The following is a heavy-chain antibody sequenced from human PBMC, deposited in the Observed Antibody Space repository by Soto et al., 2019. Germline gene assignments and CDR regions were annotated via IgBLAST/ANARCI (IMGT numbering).Heavy chain of an antibody. Sequence: WGSLRLSCAASGFTFSSYSMNWVRQAPGKGLEWVSSISSSSSYIYYADSVKGRFTISRDNAKNSLHLQMNSLRAEDTAVYYCARSDYYDSSGYYYGPRFDAFDIWGQGTMVTVSS. J-gene: IGHJ3*02. CDR2: ISSSSSYI. CDR3: ARSDYYDSSGYYYGPRFDAFDI. CDR1: GFTFSSYS. V-gene: IGHV3-21*01. D-gene: IGHD3-22*01.